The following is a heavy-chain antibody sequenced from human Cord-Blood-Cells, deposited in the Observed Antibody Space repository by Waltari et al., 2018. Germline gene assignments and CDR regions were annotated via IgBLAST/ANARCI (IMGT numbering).Heavy chain of an antibody. J-gene: IGHJ1*01. CDR2: DDK. D-gene: IGHD3-3*01. Sequence: DDKRYSPSLKSRLTITKDTSKNHVVLTMTNMDPVDTATYYCAHSPALRFLEWLLYFQHWGQGTLVTVSS. CDR3: AHSPALRFLEWLLYFQH. V-gene: IGHV2-5*01.